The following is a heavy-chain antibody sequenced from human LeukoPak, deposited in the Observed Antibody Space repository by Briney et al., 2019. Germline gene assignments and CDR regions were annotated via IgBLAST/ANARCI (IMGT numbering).Heavy chain of an antibody. D-gene: IGHD6-19*01. Sequence: GGSLRLSCAASGFTFSSYALNWPRQAPRKGLEWVSGISNNGVNRNYADSVKGRFTISRDNSKNTLYLQMNSLRAEDTAVYYCAKGEFGRGWPNWGQGTLVTVSS. CDR3: AKGEFGRGWPN. CDR2: ISNNGVNR. V-gene: IGHV3-23*01. CDR1: GFTFSSYA. J-gene: IGHJ4*02.